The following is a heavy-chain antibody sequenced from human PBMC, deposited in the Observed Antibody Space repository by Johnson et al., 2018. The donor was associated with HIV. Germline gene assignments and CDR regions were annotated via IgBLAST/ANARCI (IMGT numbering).Heavy chain of an antibody. D-gene: IGHD2-21*01. Sequence: MLLVESGGGVVQPGGSLRLSCAASGFTFSSYAMHWVRQAPGKGLEWVAIISYDGSNKYYADSVKGRFTISRDNSKNTLYLQMNSLRAEDTAVYYCAKSDVVVIPEGAFDIWGQGTMVTVSS. CDR1: GFTFSSYA. CDR3: AKSDVVVIPEGAFDI. CDR2: ISYDGSNK. V-gene: IGHV3-30*18. J-gene: IGHJ3*02.